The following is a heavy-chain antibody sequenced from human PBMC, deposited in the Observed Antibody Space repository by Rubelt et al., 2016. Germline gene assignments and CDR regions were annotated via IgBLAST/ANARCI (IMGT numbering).Heavy chain of an antibody. J-gene: IGHJ2*01. V-gene: IGHV4-59*08. Sequence: QVQLQESGPGLVKPSETLSLTCAVSGGSISSYYWSWIRQPPGKGLEWIGYVYYSGSTNYNPSLKSRVTISVDTSKNHVSLKLGSVTAADTAVYYCASSTVTNRYWYFDLWGRGTLVTVSS. CDR2: VYYSGST. CDR3: ASSTVTNRYWYFDL. D-gene: IGHD4-17*01. CDR1: GGSISSYY.